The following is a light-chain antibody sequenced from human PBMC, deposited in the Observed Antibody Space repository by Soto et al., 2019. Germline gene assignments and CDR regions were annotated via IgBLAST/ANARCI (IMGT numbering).Light chain of an antibody. J-gene: IGLJ3*02. V-gene: IGLV1-40*01. CDR3: QSYDSSLRCSGV. CDR1: SSNIGAGID. Sequence: QSALTQPPSVSGAPGQRVTISCTGSSSNIGAGIDVHWYQQLPGTAPKLLIYNNNNRPSGVPDRFSGSKSGASASLAITGLQPEDEAHYYCQSYDSSLRCSGVFGRGTQLTVL. CDR2: NNN.